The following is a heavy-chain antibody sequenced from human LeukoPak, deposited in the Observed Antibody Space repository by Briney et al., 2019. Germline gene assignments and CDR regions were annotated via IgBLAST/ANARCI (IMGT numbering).Heavy chain of an antibody. Sequence: GGSLRLSCAASGFTFSSYDMHWVRHATGKGLEWVSAIGTAGDTYYPGSVKGRFTISRENAKNSLYLQMNSLRAEDTAVYYCAQDRSKSSSWTPVYYYYGMDVWGPGTTVTVSS. J-gene: IGHJ6*02. V-gene: IGHV3-13*01. CDR3: AQDRSKSSSWTPVYYYYGMDV. CDR1: GFTFSSYD. D-gene: IGHD6-13*01. CDR2: IGTAGDT.